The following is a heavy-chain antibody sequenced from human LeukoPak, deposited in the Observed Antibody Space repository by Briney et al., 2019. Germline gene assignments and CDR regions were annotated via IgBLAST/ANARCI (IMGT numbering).Heavy chain of an antibody. CDR1: CGSISSLY. D-gene: IGHD6-6*01. J-gene: IGHJ4*02. V-gene: IGHV4-59*08. CDR2: IYYTGST. Sequence: SETLSLTCSVSCGSISSLYWSWIRQPPGKGLEGIGYIYYTGSTNYNPSLKSRVPMFVDMSKNQFSLRLSSVTAADTAVYYCARHRAYSSSSPFDYWGQGTLVTVSS. CDR3: ARHRAYSSSSPFDY.